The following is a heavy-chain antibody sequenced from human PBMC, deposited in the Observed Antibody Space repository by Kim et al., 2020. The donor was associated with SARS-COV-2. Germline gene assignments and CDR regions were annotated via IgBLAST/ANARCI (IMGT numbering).Heavy chain of an antibody. J-gene: IGHJ6*02. D-gene: IGHD6-13*01. Sequence: GGSLRLSCAASGFTFSDHYMDWVRQAPGKGLEWVGRTRNKAKSYNTEYAASVKGRFTISRDDSKNSLYLQMNSLKTEDTAVYYWARGGASSSYYYGLDVWGQGTTGTVSS. CDR1: GFTFSDHY. CDR3: ARGGASSSYYYGLDV. V-gene: IGHV3-72*01. CDR2: TRNKAKSYNT.